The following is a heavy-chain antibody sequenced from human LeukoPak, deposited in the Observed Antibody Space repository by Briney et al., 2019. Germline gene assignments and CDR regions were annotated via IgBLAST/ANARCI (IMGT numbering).Heavy chain of an antibody. V-gene: IGHV4-59*08. CDR2: IYYSGST. Sequence: SETLSLTCTVSGGSISSYYWSWIRQPPGKGLEWIGYIYYSGSTNYNPSLKSRVTISVDTSKNQFSLKLSSVTAADTAVYYCASPNNDGAFDIWGQGTMVTVSS. CDR1: GGSISSYY. D-gene: IGHD1-1*01. J-gene: IGHJ3*02. CDR3: ASPNNDGAFDI.